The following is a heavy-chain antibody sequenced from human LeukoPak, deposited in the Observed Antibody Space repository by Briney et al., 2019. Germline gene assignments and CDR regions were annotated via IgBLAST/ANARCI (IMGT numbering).Heavy chain of an antibody. V-gene: IGHV4-59*08. D-gene: IGHD6-13*01. Sequence: PSETLSLTCTVSGGSISSYYWSWIRQPPGKGLEWIGYIYYSGSTNYNPSLKSRVTISVDTSKNQFSLKLSSVTAADTAVYYCARGRGSSWKYYYYYYGMDVWGQGTTVTVSS. J-gene: IGHJ6*02. CDR3: ARGRGSSWKYYYYYYGMDV. CDR2: IYYSGST. CDR1: GGSISSYY.